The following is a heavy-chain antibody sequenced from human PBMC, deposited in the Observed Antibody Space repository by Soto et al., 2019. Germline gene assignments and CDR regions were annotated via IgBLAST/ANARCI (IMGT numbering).Heavy chain of an antibody. D-gene: IGHD3-10*01. Sequence: SXGTLDLTCSVSGVSVGSADYYGLWIRQPPGKGLEFIGYIYYSGITIYSPPLKSRLTLSIDTSKNQYSLQLTSVTAADTAVYYCARWHYSGSGRREFDYWGQGTLVTVSS. CDR2: IYYSGIT. CDR1: GVSVGSADYY. J-gene: IGHJ4*02. CDR3: ARWHYSGSGRREFDY. V-gene: IGHV4-61*08.